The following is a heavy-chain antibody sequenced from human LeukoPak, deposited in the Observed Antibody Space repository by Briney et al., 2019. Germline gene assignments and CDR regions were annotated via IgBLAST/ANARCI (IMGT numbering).Heavy chain of an antibody. V-gene: IGHV1-18*01. D-gene: IGHD3-22*01. CDR2: ISAYNGNT. Sequence: GASVKVSCKASDYTFTNYGISWVRQAPGQGLEWMGWISAYNGNTNQAQKLQGRVTMTTDTSTRTAYMELRSLRSDDTAVYYCATGSRWLLRTATTEADYGMDVWGQGTTVTVSS. CDR3: ATGSRWLLRTATTEADYGMDV. CDR1: DYTFTNYG. J-gene: IGHJ6*02.